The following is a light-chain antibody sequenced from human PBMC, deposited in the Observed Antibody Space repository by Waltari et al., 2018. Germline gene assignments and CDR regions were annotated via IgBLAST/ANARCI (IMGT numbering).Light chain of an antibody. Sequence: EIVLTQSPGTPSLSPGETATLSCRASQRVSRALVWYQQKPGQAPRLLIYDASRRAPGIPDRFSGSGSGTDFSLTISRLEPEDFAVYYCQKYERLPATFGQGTKVEIK. CDR3: QKYERLPAT. CDR2: DAS. CDR1: QRVSRA. J-gene: IGKJ1*01. V-gene: IGKV3-20*01.